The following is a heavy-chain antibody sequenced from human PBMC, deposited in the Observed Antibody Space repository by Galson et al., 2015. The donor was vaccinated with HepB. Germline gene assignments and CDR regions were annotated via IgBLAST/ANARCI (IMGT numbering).Heavy chain of an antibody. CDR3: ARDDDRYSGYYFEDYYGMDV. Sequence: LSLTCTVSGGSISSSSYYWGWIRQPPGKGLEWIGSIYYSGSTYYNPSLKSRVTISVDTSKNQFSLKLSSVTAADTAVYYCARDDDRYSGYYFEDYYGMDVWGQGTMVTVSS. CDR2: IYYSGST. D-gene: IGHD3-22*01. CDR1: GGSISSSSYY. V-gene: IGHV4-39*07. J-gene: IGHJ6*02.